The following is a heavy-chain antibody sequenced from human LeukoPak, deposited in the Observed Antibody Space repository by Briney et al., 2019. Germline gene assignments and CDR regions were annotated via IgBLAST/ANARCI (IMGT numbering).Heavy chain of an antibody. CDR3: AALSGVGVKIGFDH. D-gene: IGHD1-26*01. J-gene: IGHJ4*02. Sequence: GGSLRLSCAACGFTFNTYAMSWVRQAPGKGLEWVSLIYYGGNTFYTDSVKGRFTISRDNSKNTLYLQINSLRAEDTAVYYCAALSGVGVKIGFDHWGQGALVVVSS. CDR2: IYYGGNT. CDR1: GFTFNTYA. V-gene: IGHV3-66*01.